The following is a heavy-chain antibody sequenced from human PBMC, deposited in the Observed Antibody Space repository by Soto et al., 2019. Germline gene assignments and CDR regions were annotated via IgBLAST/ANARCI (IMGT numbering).Heavy chain of an antibody. CDR3: ARRGIVAVTAIHYYFDY. CDR1: GGSISSSSYY. D-gene: IGHD2-21*02. CDR2: IYYSGST. Sequence: NPSETLSLTCTVSGGSISSSSYYWGWIRQPPGKGLEWIGSIYYSGSTYYNPSLKSRVTISVDTSKNQFSLKLSSVTAADTAVYYCARRGIVAVTAIHYYFDYWGQGTLVTVSS. J-gene: IGHJ4*02. V-gene: IGHV4-39*01.